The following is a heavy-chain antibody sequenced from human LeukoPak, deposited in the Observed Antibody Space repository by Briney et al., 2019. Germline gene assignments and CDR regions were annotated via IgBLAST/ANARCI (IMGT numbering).Heavy chain of an antibody. CDR2: INAYDGDT. J-gene: IGHJ4*02. D-gene: IGHD3-3*01. V-gene: IGHV1-18*01. CDR1: GYTFTNYG. Sequence: ASVKVSCTASGYTFTNYGICWVRQAPGQGLEWMGWINAYDGDTNYVQKLQGRVTMTTDTSTSTAYMELRSLRSDDTAVYYCARVGGYYTSPDYWGQGTLVTVFS. CDR3: ARVGGYYTSPDY.